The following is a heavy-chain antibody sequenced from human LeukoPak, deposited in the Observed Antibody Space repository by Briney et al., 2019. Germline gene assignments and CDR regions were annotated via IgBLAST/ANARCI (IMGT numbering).Heavy chain of an antibody. CDR3: ERDYGSVKRYDILTGYSPGYFDY. J-gene: IGHJ4*02. D-gene: IGHD3-9*01. CDR2: ISSSSSYI. CDR1: GFTFSSYS. V-gene: IGHV3-21*01. Sequence: PGGSLRLSCAASGFTFSSYSMNWFRQAPGKGLELVSSISSSSSYIYYADSVKGRFTISRDNAKNSLYLQMNSLRAEDTAVYYCERDYGSVKRYDILTGYSPGYFDYWGQGTLVTVSS.